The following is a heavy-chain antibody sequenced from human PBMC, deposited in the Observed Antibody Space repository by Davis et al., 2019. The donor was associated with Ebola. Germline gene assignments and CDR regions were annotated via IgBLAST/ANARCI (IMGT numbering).Heavy chain of an antibody. V-gene: IGHV3-30*18. CDR2: ISYDGSNK. CDR1: GFTFSSYG. D-gene: IGHD3-10*01. J-gene: IGHJ6*02. CDR3: AKGHRFIMVRGVMDYYGMDV. Sequence: PGGSLRLSCAASGFTFSSYGMHWVRQAPDKGLEWVAVISYDGSNKYFADSVKGRFTISRDNSKNTLYLQMNSLRAEDTAVYYCAKGHRFIMVRGVMDYYGMDVWGQGTTVTVSS.